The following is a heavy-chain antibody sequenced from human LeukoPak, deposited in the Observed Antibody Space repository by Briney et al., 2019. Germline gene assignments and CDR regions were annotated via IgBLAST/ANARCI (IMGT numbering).Heavy chain of an antibody. D-gene: IGHD2-8*01. Sequence: GGSLRLSCAASAFTFSSYNLNWVRQASGKGLEWVSSISSSSNYIYYADSVKGRFTISRDNAKNSLYLQMNSLRAEDTAVYYCARGLSVFDYWGQGTLVTVSP. J-gene: IGHJ4*02. V-gene: IGHV3-21*01. CDR2: ISSSSNYI. CDR3: ARGLSVFDY. CDR1: AFTFSSYN.